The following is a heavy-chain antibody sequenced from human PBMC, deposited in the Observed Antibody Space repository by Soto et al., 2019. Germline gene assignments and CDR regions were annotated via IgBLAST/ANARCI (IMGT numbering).Heavy chain of an antibody. Sequence: PGGSLRLSCAASGFTVSSNYMSWVRQAPGKGLEWVSVIYSGGSTYYADSVKGRFTISRDNSKNTLYLQMNSLRAEDTAVYYRARAIFGFYFDYWGQGTLVTVSS. D-gene: IGHD3-3*01. CDR2: IYSGGST. V-gene: IGHV3-66*01. CDR3: ARAIFGFYFDY. J-gene: IGHJ4*02. CDR1: GFTVSSNY.